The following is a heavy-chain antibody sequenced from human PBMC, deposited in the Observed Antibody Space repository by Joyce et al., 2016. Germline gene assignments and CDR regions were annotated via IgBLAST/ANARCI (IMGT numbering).Heavy chain of an antibody. CDR1: GFHFSSYA. J-gene: IGHJ3*02. CDR2: LSGRGDTT. Sequence: QLLESGGTLVQPGGSLRLSCAASGFHFSSYAMTWFRQAPGMRLEWVSSLSGRGDTTLYADSLKGRFTISRDNSKNTLYLQMWSLRAEDTAVYYCATDPNGDFFGAYDNWGQRTMVTVSS. D-gene: IGHD4-17*01. CDR3: ATDPNGDFFGAYDN. V-gene: IGHV3-23*01.